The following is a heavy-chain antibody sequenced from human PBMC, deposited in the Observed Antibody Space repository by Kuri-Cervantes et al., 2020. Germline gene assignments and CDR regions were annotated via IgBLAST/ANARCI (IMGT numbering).Heavy chain of an antibody. D-gene: IGHD4-17*01. V-gene: IGHV3-9*01. CDR1: GFTFDDYA. Sequence: SLKISCAASGFTFDDYAMHWVRQTPGKGLKWVSGISWNSDSIGYADSVKGRFTIYRDNAKNSLYQQMSSQRPDDTALYYCARGDMTTENYMDVWGKGTTVTVSS. CDR2: ISWNSDSI. CDR3: ARGDMTTENYMDV. J-gene: IGHJ6*03.